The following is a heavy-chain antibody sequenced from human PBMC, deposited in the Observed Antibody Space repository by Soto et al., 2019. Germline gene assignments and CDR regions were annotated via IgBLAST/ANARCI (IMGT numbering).Heavy chain of an antibody. CDR1: GFTFSSYT. CDR3: AKERAVAV. CDR2: ISGSGGST. J-gene: IGHJ4*02. D-gene: IGHD6-19*01. Sequence: EVQLLESGGGLVQPGGSLRLSCAASGFTFSSYTMNWVRQAPGKGLEWVSSISGSGGSTYYADSAKGRFTISRDNSKNTLYLQMSSLRAEDTAVYYCAKERAVAVWGQGALVTVSS. V-gene: IGHV3-23*01.